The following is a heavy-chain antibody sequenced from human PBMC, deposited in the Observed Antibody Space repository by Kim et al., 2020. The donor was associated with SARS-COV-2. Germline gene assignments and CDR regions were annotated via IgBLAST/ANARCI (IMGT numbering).Heavy chain of an antibody. CDR1: GGSISSYY. CDR2: IYYSGST. Sequence: SETLSLTCTASGGSISSYYWSWIRQPPGKGLEWIGFIYYSGSTNYNPSLKSRVTISVDTSKNQFSLQLSSVTAADTAVYYCASAGTMVRGATFDYWGQGTLVTVSS. J-gene: IGHJ4*02. V-gene: IGHV4-59*01. D-gene: IGHD3-10*01. CDR3: ASAGTMVRGATFDY.